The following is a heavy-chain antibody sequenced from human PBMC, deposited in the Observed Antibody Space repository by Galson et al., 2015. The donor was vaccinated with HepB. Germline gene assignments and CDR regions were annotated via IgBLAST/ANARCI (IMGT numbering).Heavy chain of an antibody. V-gene: IGHV3-23*01. Sequence: SLRLSCAVSGFTFSSYAMSWVRQAPGKGLEWVSSISGSGAKIYYADTVKARFTISRDNSRNTMYLQMNSLRAEDTALYYCAKDVGVGGATIRGPWFGSWGQGTLVTVSS. D-gene: IGHD1-26*01. J-gene: IGHJ5*01. CDR3: AKDVGVGGATIRGPWFGS. CDR2: ISGSGAKI. CDR1: GFTFSSYA.